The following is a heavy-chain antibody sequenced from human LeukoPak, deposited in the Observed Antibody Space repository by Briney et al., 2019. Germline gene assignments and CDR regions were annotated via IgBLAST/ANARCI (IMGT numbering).Heavy chain of an antibody. Sequence: GGSLRLSCTVSGFTVSSNSMSWVRQAPGKGLEWVSFIYSGGNTHYSDSLKGRFTISRDNSKNTLYLQMNSLRVEDTAVYYCARRAGAYSHPYDYWGQGTLVTVSS. J-gene: IGHJ4*02. V-gene: IGHV3-53*01. D-gene: IGHD4/OR15-4a*01. CDR3: ARRAGAYSHPYDY. CDR2: IYSGGNT. CDR1: GFTVSSNS.